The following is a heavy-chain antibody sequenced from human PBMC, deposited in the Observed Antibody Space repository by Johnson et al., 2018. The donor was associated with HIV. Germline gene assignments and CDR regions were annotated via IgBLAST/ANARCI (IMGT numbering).Heavy chain of an antibody. CDR1: GFTFSSFW. CDR2: INVDGTEK. Sequence: VQLVESGGGLVQPGGSLRLSCAASGFTFSSFWMTWVRQAPGKGLEWVANINVDGTEKFYVDSVQGRFTISRDNSKNTLYLQMNSLRAEDTAVYYCAKGAPWDIWGQGTMVTVSS. J-gene: IGHJ3*02. V-gene: IGHV3-7*03. CDR3: AKGAPWDI.